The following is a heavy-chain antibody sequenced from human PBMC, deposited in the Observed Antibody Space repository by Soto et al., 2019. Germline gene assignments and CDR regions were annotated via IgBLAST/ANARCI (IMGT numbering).Heavy chain of an antibody. CDR1: GSTVPNYA. CDR2: INGGNGNT. V-gene: IGHV1-3*01. Sequence: ASVKVSCKASGSTVPNYAINSVRQAPGQRLEWMGWINGGNGNTYYSEHFQGRATFTRDTSAGTVYMQLSSLTSEDTAVYYCARDDSVFSCSHYIDYFHYLGQAAPVTVSS. CDR3: ARDDSVFSCSHYIDYFHY. D-gene: IGHD1-26*01. J-gene: IGHJ4*02.